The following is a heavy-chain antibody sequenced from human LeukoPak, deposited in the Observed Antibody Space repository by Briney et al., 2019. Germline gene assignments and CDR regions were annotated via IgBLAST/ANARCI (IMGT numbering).Heavy chain of an antibody. D-gene: IGHD5-18*01. CDR1: SASINSYY. V-gene: IGHV4-4*07. CDR2: IYTSGST. J-gene: IGHJ4*02. CDR3: ARSGMDTANFDS. Sequence: SETLSLTCTVSSASINSYYWSWFRQTAGKGLEWIGRIYTSGSTNYNPSLKSRVTISVDTSKNQFSLKLSSVTAADTAIYYCARSGMDTANFDSWGQGALVTVSS.